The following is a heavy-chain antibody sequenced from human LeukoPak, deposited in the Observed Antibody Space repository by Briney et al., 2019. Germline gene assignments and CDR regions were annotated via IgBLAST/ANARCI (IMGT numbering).Heavy chain of an antibody. V-gene: IGHV3-30*18. CDR3: ANALYVDIVAMNPDYSGINI. J-gene: IGHJ4*02. CDR1: GFTFSSYG. D-gene: IGHD5-12*01. CDR2: ISYDGSNK. Sequence: GGSLRLSCAASGFTFSSYGMHWVRQAPGKGLEWVAVISYDGSNKYYADSVKGRFTISRDNSKNTLYPQMNSLRAEDTAVYYCANALYVDIVAMNPDYSGINIWGQGTLVTVSS.